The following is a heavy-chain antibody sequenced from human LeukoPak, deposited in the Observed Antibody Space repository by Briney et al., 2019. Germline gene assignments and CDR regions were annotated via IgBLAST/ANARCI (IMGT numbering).Heavy chain of an antibody. V-gene: IGHV5-51*01. CDR3: ARHQWRAAARRGPSFDY. Sequence: GESLKISCKGSGYSFTSYWIGWVRQMPGKGLEWMGIIYPGDSDTRYSPSFQGQVTISADKSISTAYLQWSSLKASDTAMYYCARHQWRAAARRGPSFDYWGQGTLVTVSS. D-gene: IGHD6-6*01. CDR2: IYPGDSDT. CDR1: GYSFTSYW. J-gene: IGHJ4*02.